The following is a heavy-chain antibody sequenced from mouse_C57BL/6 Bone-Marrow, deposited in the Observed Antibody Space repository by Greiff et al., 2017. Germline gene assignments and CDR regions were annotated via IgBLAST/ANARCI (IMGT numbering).Heavy chain of an antibody. V-gene: IGHV1-81*01. CDR1: GYTFTSYG. Sequence: VQLQESGAELARPGASVKLSCKASGYTFTSYGISWVKQRTGQGLEWIGEIYPRSGNTYYNEKFKGKATLTADKSSSTAYMELRSLTSEDSAVYFCARYGNDYFDYGGQGTTLTVSS. D-gene: IGHD1-1*01. J-gene: IGHJ2*01. CDR2: IYPRSGNT. CDR3: ARYGNDYFDY.